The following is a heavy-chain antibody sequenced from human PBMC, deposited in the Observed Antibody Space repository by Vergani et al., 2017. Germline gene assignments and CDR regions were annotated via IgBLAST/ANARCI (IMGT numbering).Heavy chain of an antibody. CDR2: ISYDGSNK. J-gene: IGHJ4*02. V-gene: IGHV3-30*04. CDR3: ARDGSVGAGGGGLDY. CDR1: GFTFSSYA. Sequence: QVQLVESGGGVVQPGRSLRLSCAASGFTFSSYAMHWVRQAPGKGLEWVAVISYDGSNKYYADSVKGRFTISRDNSKNTLYLQMNSLRAEDTAVYYCARDGSVGAGGGGLDYWGQGTLVTVPS. D-gene: IGHD1-26*01.